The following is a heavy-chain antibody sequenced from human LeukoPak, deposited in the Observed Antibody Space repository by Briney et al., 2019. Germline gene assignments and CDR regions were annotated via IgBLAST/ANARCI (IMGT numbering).Heavy chain of an antibody. Sequence: QSGGSLRLSCAASGFTVKEYCMYWIRQAPGRGPMWVSRISDDGGTKLYAGFAKGRFTMSRDSAKNTVYLQMNSLRVEDTAKYYCVRDIAPGGTVWFDIWGQGTLVTVSS. J-gene: IGHJ5*02. CDR3: VRDIAPGGTVWFDI. CDR2: ISDDGGTK. D-gene: IGHD6-13*01. V-gene: IGHV3-74*01. CDR1: GFTVKEYC.